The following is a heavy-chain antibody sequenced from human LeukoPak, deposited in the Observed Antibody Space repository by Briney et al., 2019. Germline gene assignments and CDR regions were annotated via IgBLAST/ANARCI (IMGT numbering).Heavy chain of an antibody. J-gene: IGHJ4*02. V-gene: IGHV4-39*01. CDR3: ARQGYSYGYIDY. Sequence: SETLSLTCTVSGGSLSSSSYYWDWIRQPPGKGLEWIGNIYYSGSTFYNPSLTSQVTISVDTSRKQFSLQLSSVTAADTAVYYCARQGYSYGYIDYWGQGTLVTVSS. CDR2: IYYSGST. CDR1: GGSLSSSSYY. D-gene: IGHD5-18*01.